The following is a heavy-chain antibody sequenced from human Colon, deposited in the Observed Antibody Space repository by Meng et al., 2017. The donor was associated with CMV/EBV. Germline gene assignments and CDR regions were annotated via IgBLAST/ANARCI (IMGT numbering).Heavy chain of an antibody. CDR3: ARGSSWGRLDY. Sequence: GESLKISCAASGFTFSSYSMNWVRQAPGKGLEWVSSISSSSSYIYYADSVKGRFTISRDNAKNSLYLQMNSLRAEDTAVYYCARGSSWGRLDYWGQGTLVTVSS. CDR2: ISSSSSYI. J-gene: IGHJ4*02. D-gene: IGHD7-27*01. CDR1: GFTFSSYS. V-gene: IGHV3-21*01.